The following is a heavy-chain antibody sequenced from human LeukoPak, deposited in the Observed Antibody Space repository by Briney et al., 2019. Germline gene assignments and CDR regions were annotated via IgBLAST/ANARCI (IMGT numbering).Heavy chain of an antibody. V-gene: IGHV4-34*01. D-gene: IGHD5-18*01. CDR3: ATMSGYSYGYGAFDI. CDR1: GGSISSYY. J-gene: IGHJ3*02. Sequence: KSSETLSLTCTVSGGSISSYYWSWIRQPPGKGLEWIGEINHSGSTNYNPSLKSRVTISVDTSKNQFSLKLSSVTAADTAVYYRATMSGYSYGYGAFDIWGQGTMVTVSS. CDR2: INHSGST.